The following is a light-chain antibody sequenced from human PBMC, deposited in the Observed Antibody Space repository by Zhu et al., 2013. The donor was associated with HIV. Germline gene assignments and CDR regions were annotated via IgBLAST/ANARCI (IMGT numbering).Light chain of an antibody. V-gene: IGLV1-51*01. CDR3: GTWDSSLSCFV. CDR2: DNN. J-gene: IGLJ1*01. CDR1: SSNIGNNY. Sequence: QSVLTQPPSVSAAPGQKVTISCSGSSSNIGNNYVSWYQQLPGTAPKLLIYDNNKRPSGIPDRFSGSKSGTSATLGITGLQTGDEADYYCGTWDSSLSCFVFGTGT.